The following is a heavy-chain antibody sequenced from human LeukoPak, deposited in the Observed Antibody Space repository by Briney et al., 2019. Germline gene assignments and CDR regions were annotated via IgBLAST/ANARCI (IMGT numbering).Heavy chain of an antibody. J-gene: IGHJ5*02. V-gene: IGHV4-59*01. CDR3: ARGINWIDP. Sequence: SETLSLTCTVSGGSISSYYWSWIRQPPGKGLEWIGYISYSAITNYNPSLKSRVTISIDTSKNQFSLRLSSVTAADTAVYYCARGINWIDPWGQGALVTVSS. CDR2: ISYSAIT. CDR1: GGSISSYY. D-gene: IGHD2-15*01.